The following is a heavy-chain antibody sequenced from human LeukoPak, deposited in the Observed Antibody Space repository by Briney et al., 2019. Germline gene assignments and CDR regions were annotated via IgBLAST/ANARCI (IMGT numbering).Heavy chain of an antibody. Sequence: PGGSLRLSCAASGFTFSSYWMSWIRQAPEKGLEWVSYISSSGSTIYYADSVKGRFTISRDDAKNSLYLQMNSLRAEDTAVYYCAREITTYYYGMDVWGQGTTVTVSS. CDR2: ISSSGSTI. V-gene: IGHV3-11*01. CDR3: AREITTYYYGMDV. D-gene: IGHD3-16*01. CDR1: GFTFSSYW. J-gene: IGHJ6*02.